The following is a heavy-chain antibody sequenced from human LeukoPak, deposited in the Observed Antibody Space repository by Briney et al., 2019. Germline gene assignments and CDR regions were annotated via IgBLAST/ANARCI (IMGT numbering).Heavy chain of an antibody. D-gene: IGHD2-15*01. Sequence: SSVTVSCKASGGTFSSYAISWVRQAPGQGLEWMGRIIPILGIANYAQKFQGRVTITADKSTSTAYMELSSLRSEDTAVYYCARGVVVAAWFDPWGQGTLVTVSS. V-gene: IGHV1-69*04. CDR3: ARGVVVAAWFDP. J-gene: IGHJ5*02. CDR2: IIPILGIA. CDR1: GGTFSSYA.